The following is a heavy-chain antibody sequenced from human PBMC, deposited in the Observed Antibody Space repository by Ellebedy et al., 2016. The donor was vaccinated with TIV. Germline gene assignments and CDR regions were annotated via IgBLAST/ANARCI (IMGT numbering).Heavy chain of an antibody. Sequence: GGSLRLSXAASGFTFTTYSMNWVRQAPGKGLEWVSSIFSDSLYIHYADSVKGRFTISRDDAQNSLYLQMNSLRVEDTAVYYCARAEPYCTSTTCYAQIDYWGQGILVTVSS. CDR2: IFSDSLYI. J-gene: IGHJ4*02. CDR1: GFTFTTYS. CDR3: ARAEPYCTSTTCYAQIDY. V-gene: IGHV3-21*01. D-gene: IGHD2-2*01.